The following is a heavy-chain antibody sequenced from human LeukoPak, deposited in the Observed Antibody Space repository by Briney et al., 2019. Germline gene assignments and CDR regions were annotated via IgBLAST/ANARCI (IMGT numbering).Heavy chain of an antibody. V-gene: IGHV3-21*01. J-gene: IGHJ3*02. Sequence: GGSLRLSCAASGFTFSRYSMNWVRQAPGKGLEWVSSISINIYYTDSLKGRFTISRDNAKNSLYLQMNSLRAEDTAVYYCARGSRFGVVERDAFDIWGQGTMVTVSS. CDR1: GFTFSRYS. D-gene: IGHD3-3*01. CDR2: ISINI. CDR3: ARGSRFGVVERDAFDI.